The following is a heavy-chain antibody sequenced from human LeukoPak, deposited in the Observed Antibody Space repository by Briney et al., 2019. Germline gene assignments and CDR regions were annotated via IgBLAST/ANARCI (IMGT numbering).Heavy chain of an antibody. D-gene: IGHD3-9*01. Sequence: SETLSLTCTVSGGYISRYYWRWIRQPPGKGLEWIGYIYYSGSTNYNPSLESRVTISVDTSKNQFSLKLTSVTAADTAVYYCARGTGYYPHWGQGTLVTVSS. J-gene: IGHJ4*02. V-gene: IGHV4-59*01. CDR2: IYYSGST. CDR1: GGYISRYY. CDR3: ARGTGYYPH.